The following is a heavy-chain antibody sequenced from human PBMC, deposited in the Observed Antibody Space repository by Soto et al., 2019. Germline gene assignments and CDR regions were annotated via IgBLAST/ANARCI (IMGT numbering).Heavy chain of an antibody. Sequence: GGSLRLSCAASGFTFSNAWMSWVRQAPGKGLEWVGRIKSKTDGGTTDYAAPVKGRFTISRDDSKNTLYLQMNSLKTEDTDVYYCTTDGVVVPAARVMDVWGKGTTVTVAS. CDR2: IKSKTDGGTT. CDR3: TTDGVVVPAARVMDV. J-gene: IGHJ6*03. V-gene: IGHV3-15*01. D-gene: IGHD2-2*01. CDR1: GFTFSNAW.